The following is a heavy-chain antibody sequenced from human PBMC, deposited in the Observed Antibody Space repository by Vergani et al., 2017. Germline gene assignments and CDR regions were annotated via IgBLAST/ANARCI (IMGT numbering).Heavy chain of an antibody. CDR3: AKHFRGWGIDY. J-gene: IGHJ4*02. CDR2: ISSNSSYI. CDR1: GFTLSSYR. D-gene: IGHD3-16*01. Sequence: VQLVESGGGLVKLGGSLRLSCAASGFTLSSYRMNWVRQAPGKGLEWVSSISSNSSYIYYADSVKGRFTISRDNAKNSLYMQMNSMRAEDTAVYYCAKHFRGWGIDYWGQGTQVVISS. V-gene: IGHV3-21*01.